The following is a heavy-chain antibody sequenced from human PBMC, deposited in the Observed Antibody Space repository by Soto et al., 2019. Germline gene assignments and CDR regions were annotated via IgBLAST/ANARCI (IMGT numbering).Heavy chain of an antibody. CDR1: GGSFIGYY. CDR2: INHSGST. J-gene: IGHJ3*02. V-gene: IGHV4-34*01. CDR3: ATPQAAAGITARRAFDI. Sequence: PSETLSLTCAVYGGSFIGYYWSWIRQPPGKGLEWIGEINHSGSTNYNPSLKSRVTISVDTSKNQFSLKLSSVTAADTAVYYCATPQAAAGITARRAFDIWGQGTMVTVSS. D-gene: IGHD6-13*01.